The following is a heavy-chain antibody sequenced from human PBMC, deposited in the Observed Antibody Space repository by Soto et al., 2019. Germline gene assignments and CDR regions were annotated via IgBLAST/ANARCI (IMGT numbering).Heavy chain of an antibody. V-gene: IGHV3-53*01. J-gene: IGHJ4*02. CDR3: ARVDSSGYSDY. CDR2: IYSGGST. D-gene: IGHD6-19*01. Sequence: GGSLRLSCAASGFTVSSNYMSWVRQAPGKGLEWVSVIYSGGSTYYADSVKGRFTISRDNSKNTLYLQMNSLRAEDTAVYYCARVDSSGYSDYWGQGTLVTVSS. CDR1: GFTVSSNY.